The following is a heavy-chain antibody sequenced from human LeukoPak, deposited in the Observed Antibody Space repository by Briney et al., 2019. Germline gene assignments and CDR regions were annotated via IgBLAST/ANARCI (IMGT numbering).Heavy chain of an antibody. V-gene: IGHV3-7*01. Sequence: GESLRLSCEASGFTLINAWMTWVRQAPGKGLEWVANIKQDGSEKYYVDSVKGRFTISRDNAKNSLYLQMNSLRAEDTAVYYCARARKGTVTRFDYWGQGTLATVSS. CDR3: ARARKGTVTRFDY. CDR1: GFTLINAW. D-gene: IGHD4-11*01. J-gene: IGHJ4*02. CDR2: IKQDGSEK.